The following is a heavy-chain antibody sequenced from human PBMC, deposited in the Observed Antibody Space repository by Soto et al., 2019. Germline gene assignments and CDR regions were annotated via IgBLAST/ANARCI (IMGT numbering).Heavy chain of an antibody. J-gene: IGHJ5*02. CDR3: ARDVLAAATNGFAP. V-gene: IGHV4-59*01. CDR2: IYYSGST. D-gene: IGHD6-13*01. Sequence: GKGLEWIGYIYYSGSTNYNPSLKSRVTISVDTSKNQFSLKLSSVTAADTAVYYCARDVLAAATNGFAPRGHGTPVPVSS.